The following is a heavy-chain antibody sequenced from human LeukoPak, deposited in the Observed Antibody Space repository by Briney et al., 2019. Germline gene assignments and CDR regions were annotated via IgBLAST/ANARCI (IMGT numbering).Heavy chain of an antibody. V-gene: IGHV1-2*02. Sequence: ASVKVSCKASGYTFTSYGISWVRQAPGQGLEWMGWINPNSGGTNYAQKFQGRVTMTRDTSISTAYMELSRLRSDDTAVYYCARGSGIAVAGPVDYWGQGTLVTVSS. J-gene: IGHJ4*02. D-gene: IGHD6-19*01. CDR1: GYTFTSYG. CDR2: INPNSGGT. CDR3: ARGSGIAVAGPVDY.